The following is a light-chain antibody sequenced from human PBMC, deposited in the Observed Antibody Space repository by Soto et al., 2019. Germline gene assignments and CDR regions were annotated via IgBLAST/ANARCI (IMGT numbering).Light chain of an antibody. CDR1: QSVSSNF. V-gene: IGKV3-20*01. Sequence: PGERVTLSCRASQSVSSNFLAWYQQKPGQAPRLLIYGASNRAAGIPDRFSGSGSGTDFTLTISRLEPEDFAVYYCQQYNNWPWTFGQGTKVDIK. CDR3: QQYNNWPWT. J-gene: IGKJ1*01. CDR2: GAS.